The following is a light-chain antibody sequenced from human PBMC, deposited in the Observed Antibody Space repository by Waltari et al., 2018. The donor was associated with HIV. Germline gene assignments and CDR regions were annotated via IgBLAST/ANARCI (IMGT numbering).Light chain of an antibody. CDR3: QQYSNWPYT. J-gene: IGKJ2*01. V-gene: IGKV3-15*01. CDR1: QSVSSN. CDR2: DAS. Sequence: VMRQSPATLSVSPGERATLPCRASQSVSSNLAWYQQKPGQAPRLLIYDASTRATGIPARFSGSGSGTDFTLTISSLHSEDFAVYYCQQYSNWPYTFGQGTKLDIK.